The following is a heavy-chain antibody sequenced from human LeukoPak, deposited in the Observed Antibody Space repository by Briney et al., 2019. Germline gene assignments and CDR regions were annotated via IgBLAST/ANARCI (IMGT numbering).Heavy chain of an antibody. Sequence: SETLSLTCTVSGYSLGSGYYSGWIRQPPGKGLEWIGSIYHSGSTYYNPSLKSRVTISVDTSKNQFSLKLSSVTAADTAVYYCARSHDSSGYPGAFDIWGQGTMVTVSS. J-gene: IGHJ3*02. CDR1: GYSLGSGYY. CDR3: ARSHDSSGYPGAFDI. D-gene: IGHD3-22*01. CDR2: IYHSGST. V-gene: IGHV4-38-2*02.